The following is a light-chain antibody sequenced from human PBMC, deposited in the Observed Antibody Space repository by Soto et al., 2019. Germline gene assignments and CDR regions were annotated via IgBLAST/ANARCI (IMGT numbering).Light chain of an antibody. Sequence: QSVLTQPAPVSVSPGQSITISCTGTSSDVGGYNYVSWYQQHPGKAPKLMIYEVSNRPSGVSDRFSGSKSGNTASLTISGLQAEDEADYYCGSYTSSRIYVFGAGTKVTVL. J-gene: IGLJ1*01. V-gene: IGLV2-14*01. CDR3: GSYTSSRIYV. CDR2: EVS. CDR1: SSDVGGYNY.